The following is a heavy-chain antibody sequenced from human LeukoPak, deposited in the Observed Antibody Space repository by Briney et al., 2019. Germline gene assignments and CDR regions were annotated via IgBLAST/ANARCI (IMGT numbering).Heavy chain of an antibody. J-gene: IGHJ4*02. D-gene: IGHD6-13*01. V-gene: IGHV4-39*01. CDR2: IYYSGST. CDR1: GGSISSSSYY. CDR3: ATGYTSNCPYN. Sequence: PSETLSLTCTVAGGSISSSSYYWGWIRQPPGEGLEWIGTIYYSGSTYYNPSLKSRVTISVDTSKNQFSLKLRSVTAADTAVYYCATGYTSNCPYNWGQGTLVTVSS.